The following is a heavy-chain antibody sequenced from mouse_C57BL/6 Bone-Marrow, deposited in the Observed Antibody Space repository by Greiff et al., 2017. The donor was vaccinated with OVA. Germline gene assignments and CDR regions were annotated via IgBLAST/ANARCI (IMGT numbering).Heavy chain of an antibody. V-gene: IGHV1-4*01. CDR2: INPSSGYT. J-gene: IGHJ2*01. D-gene: IGHD1-1*02. CDR3: AAIWSKGY. CDR1: GYTFTSYT. Sequence: VQLQQSGAELARPGASVKMSCKASGYTFTSYTMHWVQHRPGQGLAWIGYINPSSGYTKYNQKFKDKATLTADKSSSTAYMQLSSLTSDDSAVYYCAAIWSKGYWGQGTTLTVSS.